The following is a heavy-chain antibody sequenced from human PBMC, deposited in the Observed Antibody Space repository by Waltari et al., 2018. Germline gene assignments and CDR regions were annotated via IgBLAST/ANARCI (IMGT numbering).Heavy chain of an antibody. Sequence: EVQLVQSGAEVKKPGESLRISCQGSGYRFPNFWVGWVRQKPTTGLEWMAIVLPSDSETRYSPFCLGQVTSSADKSINIAYLQWSRLRESDTGIYYWARRVGATGYFDLWGEGTLVTVSS. CDR2: VLPSDSET. D-gene: IGHD1-26*01. J-gene: IGHJ4*02. CDR3: ARRVGATGYFDL. CDR1: GYRFPNFW. V-gene: IGHV5-51*01.